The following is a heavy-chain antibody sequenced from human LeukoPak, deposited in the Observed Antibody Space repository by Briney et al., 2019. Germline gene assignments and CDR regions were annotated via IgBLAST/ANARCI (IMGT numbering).Heavy chain of an antibody. Sequence: GGSLRLSCAASGFTFSSYSMNWVRQAPGKGLEWVSSISSSSSYIYYADSVKGRFTIPRDNAKNSLYLQMNSLRAEDTAVYYCARDSNRMDSSSWYYFDYWGQGTLVTVSS. CDR2: ISSSSSYI. CDR3: ARDSNRMDSSSWYYFDY. CDR1: GFTFSSYS. D-gene: IGHD6-13*01. V-gene: IGHV3-21*01. J-gene: IGHJ4*02.